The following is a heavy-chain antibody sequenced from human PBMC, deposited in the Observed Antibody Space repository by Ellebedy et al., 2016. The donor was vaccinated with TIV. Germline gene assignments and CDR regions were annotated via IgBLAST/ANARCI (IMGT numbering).Heavy chain of an antibody. D-gene: IGHD3-22*01. CDR1: GFTFSSYG. CDR3: ALYYDSSGYYY. V-gene: IGHV3-33*01. Sequence: GGSLRLSXAASGFTFSSYGMHWVRQAPGKGLEWVAVIWYDGSNKYYADSVKGRFTTSRDNSKNTLYLQMNSLRAEDTAVYYCALYYDSSGYYYWGQGTLVTVSS. CDR2: IWYDGSNK. J-gene: IGHJ4*02.